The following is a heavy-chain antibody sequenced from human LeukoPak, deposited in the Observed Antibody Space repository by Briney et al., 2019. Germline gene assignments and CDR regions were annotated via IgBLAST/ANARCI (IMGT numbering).Heavy chain of an antibody. Sequence: PPETLSLTCTVSGGSISSSSYYWGWIRQPPGKGLEWIGRILISGSTYYNPSLKSRVTISVDTSKNQFSLKLSSVTAADTAVYYCARTIVYSSSWYKGYYYYMDVWGKGTTVTVSS. D-gene: IGHD6-13*01. CDR3: ARTIVYSSSWYKGYYYYMDV. CDR1: GGSISSSSYY. J-gene: IGHJ6*03. CDR2: ILISGST. V-gene: IGHV4-39*01.